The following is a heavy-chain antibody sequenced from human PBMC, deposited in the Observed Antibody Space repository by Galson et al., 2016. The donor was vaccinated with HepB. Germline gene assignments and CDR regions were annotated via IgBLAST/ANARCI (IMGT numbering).Heavy chain of an antibody. D-gene: IGHD5-18*01. CDR2: IYYSGTN. V-gene: IGHV4-39*01. Sequence: SETLSLTCTVSVGATSSRSYHWGWIRQPPGKGLEWIGNIYYSGTNYANPSLKSRVTISVDKSKNQFSLKLSSVTAADTAVYYCAGGVYNYGVLLPFECWGQGTLVTVSS. J-gene: IGHJ4*02. CDR1: VGATSSRSYH. CDR3: AGGVYNYGVLLPFEC.